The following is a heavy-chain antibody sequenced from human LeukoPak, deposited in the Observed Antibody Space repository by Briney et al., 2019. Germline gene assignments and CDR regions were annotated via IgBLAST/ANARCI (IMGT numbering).Heavy chain of an antibody. Sequence: ASVKVSCKASGYTFTGYYMHWVRQAPGQGLEWMGWINPNSGGTNYAQKFQGRVTMTRDTSISTAYTELSRLRSDDTAVYYCARGGGYCSSTSCYTGLYDYWGQGTLVTVPS. J-gene: IGHJ4*02. CDR1: GYTFTGYY. V-gene: IGHV1-2*02. CDR2: INPNSGGT. CDR3: ARGGGYCSSTSCYTGLYDY. D-gene: IGHD2-2*02.